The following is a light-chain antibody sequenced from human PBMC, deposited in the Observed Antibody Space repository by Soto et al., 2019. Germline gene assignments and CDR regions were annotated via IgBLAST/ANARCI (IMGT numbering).Light chain of an antibody. CDR1: SASVSTTSY. J-gene: IGLJ2*01. CDR2: NTN. CDR3: VVYMGSGISV. V-gene: IGLV8-61*01. Sequence: QAVVTQEPSFSVSPGGTVTLTCGLSSASVSTTSYPSWYQQTPGQAPRMLIYNTNTRSSGVPDRFSGSILGNKAALTITGAQADDESDYYCVVYMGSGISVFGGGTKVTVL.